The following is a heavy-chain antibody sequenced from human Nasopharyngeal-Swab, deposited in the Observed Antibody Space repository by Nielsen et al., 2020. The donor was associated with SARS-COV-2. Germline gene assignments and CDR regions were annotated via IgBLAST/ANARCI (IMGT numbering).Heavy chain of an antibody. CDR2: IYHSGST. CDR3: ARDNIAVAGTVSY. Sequence: SETLSLTCTVSGYSISSGYYWGWIRQPPGKGLEWIGSIYHSGSTYYNPSLKSRVTISVDTSKNQFSLKLSSVTAADTAVYYCARDNIAVAGTVSYWGQGTLVTVSS. D-gene: IGHD6-19*01. CDR1: GYSISSGYY. V-gene: IGHV4-38-2*02. J-gene: IGHJ4*02.